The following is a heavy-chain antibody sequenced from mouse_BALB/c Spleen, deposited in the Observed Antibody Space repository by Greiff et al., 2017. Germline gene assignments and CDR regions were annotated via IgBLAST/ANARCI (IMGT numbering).Heavy chain of an antibody. CDR3: ARKGDSPFAY. Sequence: DVKLVESGGGLVKPGGSLKLSCAASGFTFSSYAMSWVRQTPEKRLEWVASISSGGSTYYPDSVKGRFTISRDNARNILYLQMSSLRSEDTAMYYCARKGDSPFAYWGQGTTLTVSS. CDR1: GFTFSSYA. CDR2: ISSGGST. V-gene: IGHV5-6-5*01. J-gene: IGHJ2*01.